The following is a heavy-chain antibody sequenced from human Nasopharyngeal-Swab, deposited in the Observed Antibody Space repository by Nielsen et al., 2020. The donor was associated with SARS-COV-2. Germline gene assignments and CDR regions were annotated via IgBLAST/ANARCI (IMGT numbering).Heavy chain of an antibody. V-gene: IGHV3-23*01. D-gene: IGHD3-10*01. J-gene: IGHJ4*02. CDR3: AKDREATYYYGSGSFDY. Sequence: GGSLRLSCAASGFTVSSNYMSWVRQAPGRGLEWVSAISGSGGSTYYADSVKGRFTISRDNSKNTLYLQMNSLRAEDTAVYYCAKDREATYYYGSGSFDYWGQGTLVTVSS. CDR2: ISGSGGST. CDR1: GFTVSSNY.